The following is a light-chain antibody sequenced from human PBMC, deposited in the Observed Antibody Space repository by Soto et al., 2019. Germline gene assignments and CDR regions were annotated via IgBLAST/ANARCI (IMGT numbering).Light chain of an antibody. J-gene: IGLJ1*01. CDR3: YTYPGISTPLFV. CDR1: SRDIGTSNL. V-gene: IGLV2-23*02. CDR2: EVT. Sequence: QSVLTQPASVSGSPGQSITISCTGTSRDIGTSNLVSWYQQYPGKAPKLIIFEVTRRPSGISNRFSGSKSGNTASLTISGLQPEDEADYYCYTYPGISTPLFVFGTGTRV.